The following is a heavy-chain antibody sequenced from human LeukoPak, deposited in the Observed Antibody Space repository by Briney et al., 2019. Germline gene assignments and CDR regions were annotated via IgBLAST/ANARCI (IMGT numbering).Heavy chain of an antibody. D-gene: IGHD6-13*01. Sequence: SETLSLTCTVSGGSISSYYWSWIRQPPGKGLEWIGYIYYSGSTNYNPSLKSRVTISVDTSKNQFSLKLSSVTAADTAAYYCARVRKGYSSSWYPNYDMDVWGKGTTVTISS. J-gene: IGHJ6*03. CDR1: GGSISSYY. V-gene: IGHV4-59*01. CDR2: IYYSGST. CDR3: ARVRKGYSSSWYPNYDMDV.